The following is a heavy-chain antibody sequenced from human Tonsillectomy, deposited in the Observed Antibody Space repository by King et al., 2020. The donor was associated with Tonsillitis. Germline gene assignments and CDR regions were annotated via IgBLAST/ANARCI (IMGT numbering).Heavy chain of an antibody. CDR1: GGTFSSDA. D-gene: IGHD4-23*01. Sequence: QLVQSGTEVKKPGSSVKVSCKASGGTFSSDAINWVRQAPGQGLEWMGRIISILGITNYAQEFQGRVTITADRSTGTAYMELIILRSDDTAVYYCASDDYGGNSNWGQGTLVTVSS. V-gene: IGHV1-69*09. J-gene: IGHJ4*02. CDR3: ASDDYGGNSN. CDR2: IISILGIT.